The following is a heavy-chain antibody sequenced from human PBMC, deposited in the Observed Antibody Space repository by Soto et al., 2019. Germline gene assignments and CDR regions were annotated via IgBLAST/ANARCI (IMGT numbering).Heavy chain of an antibody. CDR3: ARVGFNYGGYPKYYYMDV. V-gene: IGHV1-8*01. D-gene: IGHD3-16*02. J-gene: IGHJ6*03. Sequence: ASVKVSCKASGYTFTSYDINWVRQATGQGLEWMGWMNPNSGNTGYAQKFQGRVTMTRNTSISTAYMELSSLRSEDTAVYYCARVGFNYGGYPKYYYMDVWGKGTTVTVSS. CDR2: MNPNSGNT. CDR1: GYTFTSYD.